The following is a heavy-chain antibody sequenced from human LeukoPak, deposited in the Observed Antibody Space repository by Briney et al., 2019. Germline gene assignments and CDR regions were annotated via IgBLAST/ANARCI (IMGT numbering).Heavy chain of an antibody. CDR3: AKEPGAVAGTLNNWFDP. CDR2: ISGSGGST. Sequence: GGSLRLSCAASGFTFSSYAMSWVRQAPGKGLEWVSAISGSGGSTYYADSVKGRFTISRGNSKNTLYLQMNSLRAEDTAVYYCAKEPGAVAGTLNNWFDPWGQGTLVTVSS. D-gene: IGHD6-19*01. CDR1: GFTFSSYA. V-gene: IGHV3-23*01. J-gene: IGHJ5*02.